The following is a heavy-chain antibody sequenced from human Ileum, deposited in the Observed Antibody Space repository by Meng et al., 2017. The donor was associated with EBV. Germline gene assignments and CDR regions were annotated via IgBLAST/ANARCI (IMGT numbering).Heavy chain of an antibody. D-gene: IGHD6-13*01. CDR3: ARDPDSAVCENCSR. V-gene: IGHV7-4-1*02. CDR2: INTNTGNP. Sequence: QVQLVKSGSELKKPEASVKVSSKASGYTFTSYAMNWVRQAPGQGLEWMGWINTNTGNPTYAQDFTGRYVFSLDTSVSTAYLQISSLKAEDTAVYYCARDPDSAVCENCSRWGQGTLIIVSS. J-gene: IGHJ4*02. CDR1: GYTFTSYA.